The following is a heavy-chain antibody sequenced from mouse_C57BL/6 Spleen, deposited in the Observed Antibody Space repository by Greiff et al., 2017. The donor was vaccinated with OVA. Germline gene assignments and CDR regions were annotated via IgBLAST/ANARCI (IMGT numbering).Heavy chain of an antibody. J-gene: IGHJ2*01. CDR1: GFTFSSYA. CDR3: ARGDGNYPGDY. V-gene: IGHV5-4*01. Sequence: EVQLVESGGGLVKPGGSLKLSCAASGFTFSSYAMSWVRQTPEKRLEWVATISDGGSYTYYPDNVKGRFTISRDNAKNNLYLQMSHLKSEDTAMYYCARGDGNYPGDYWGQGTTLTVSS. D-gene: IGHD2-1*01. CDR2: ISDGGSYT.